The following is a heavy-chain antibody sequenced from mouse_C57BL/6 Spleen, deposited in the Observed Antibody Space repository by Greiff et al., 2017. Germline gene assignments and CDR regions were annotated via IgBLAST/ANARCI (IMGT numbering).Heavy chain of an antibody. D-gene: IGHD2-3*01. CDR2: IRSKSSNYAT. Sequence: EVQLVESGGGLVQPKGSLKLSCAASGFTFNTYAMHWVRQAPGKGLEWVARIRSKSSNYATYYADAVKDRFTISRDDSPSMLYLQMNSLLTEDTAMYYCVRDDGYYGGFAYWGQGTLVTVSA. J-gene: IGHJ3*01. V-gene: IGHV10-3*01. CDR3: VRDDGYYGGFAY. CDR1: GFTFNTYA.